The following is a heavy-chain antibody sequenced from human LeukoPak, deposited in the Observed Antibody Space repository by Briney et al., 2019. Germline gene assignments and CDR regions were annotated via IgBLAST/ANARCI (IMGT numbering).Heavy chain of an antibody. CDR3: ARRDYYGTGSPDF. CDR2: ISSSSSYT. Sequence: GGPVRLSCAASGFIFSDYYMSWIRQAPGKGLEWVSYISSSSSYTNYADSVKGRFTISRDNAKKSLYLQMNSLKAEDTALYYCARRDYYGTGSPDFWGQGTMVTVSS. CDR1: GFIFSDYY. D-gene: IGHD3-10*01. J-gene: IGHJ4*02. V-gene: IGHV3-11*03.